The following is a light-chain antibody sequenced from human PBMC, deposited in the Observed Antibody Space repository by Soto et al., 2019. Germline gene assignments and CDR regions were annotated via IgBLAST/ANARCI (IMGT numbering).Light chain of an antibody. J-gene: IGLJ1*01. V-gene: IGLV2-11*01. CDR1: SSDVGGYNY. Sequence: QSALTQPASVSGSPGQSITISCTGTSSDVGGYNYVSWYQQRPGKAPKLLVYDVTKRPSGVSERFSASKSGNTASLTISGLQAEDEADYYCCSYAGSYTFGVFGTGTKLTVL. CDR2: DVT. CDR3: CSYAGSYTFGV.